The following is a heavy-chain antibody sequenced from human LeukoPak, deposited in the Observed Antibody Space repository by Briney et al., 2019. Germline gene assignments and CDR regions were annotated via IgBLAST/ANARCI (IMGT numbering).Heavy chain of an antibody. CDR2: IWYDGTNK. CDR3: ARDRFQGNQPYGMDV. D-gene: IGHD2-2*01. Sequence: GGSLRLSCAASGLTFSSYGMHWVRQAPGKGLEWVALIWYDGTNKYYADSVKGRFTISRDNSKNTLYLQMNSLRAEDTAVYYCARDRFQGNQPYGMDVWGQGTTVTVSS. CDR1: GLTFSSYG. V-gene: IGHV3-33*01. J-gene: IGHJ6*02.